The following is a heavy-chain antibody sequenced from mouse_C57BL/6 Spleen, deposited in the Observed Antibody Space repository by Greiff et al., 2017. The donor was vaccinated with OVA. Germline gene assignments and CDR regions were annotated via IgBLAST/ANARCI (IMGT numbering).Heavy chain of an antibody. Sequence: VQLQQSGPGLVQPSPSLSIPCTVPGFSLTRYGVHWVLHSPGKGLEWLGVIWSGGSTDYNAAFISRLSISKDNSKSRVFFKMNSLQADDTAIYYCARGEGTRGYFGYWGEGTTLTDSS. V-gene: IGHV2-2*01. CDR3: ARGEGTRGYFGY. CDR2: IWSGGST. CDR1: GFSLTRYG. D-gene: IGHD3-3*01. J-gene: IGHJ2*01.